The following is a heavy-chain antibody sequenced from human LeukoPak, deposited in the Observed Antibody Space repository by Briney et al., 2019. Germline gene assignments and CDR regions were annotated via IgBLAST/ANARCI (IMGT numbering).Heavy chain of an antibody. CDR3: AGTYYYTSGSYSNFDY. CDR1: GGSISSGGYY. CDR2: IYHSGST. J-gene: IGHJ4*02. V-gene: IGHV4-30-2*01. Sequence: PSETLSLTCTVSGGSISSGGYYWSWIRQPPGKGLEWIGYIYHSGSTYYNPSLKSRVTISVDRSKIQFSLKLSSVTAADTAVYYCAGTYYYTSGSYSNFDYWGQGTLVTVSS. D-gene: IGHD3-10*01.